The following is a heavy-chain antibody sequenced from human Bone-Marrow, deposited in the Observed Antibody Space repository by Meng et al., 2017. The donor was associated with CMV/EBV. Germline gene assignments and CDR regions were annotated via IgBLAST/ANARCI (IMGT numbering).Heavy chain of an antibody. CDR1: GGTFSSYT. J-gene: IGHJ6*02. CDR3: ARAPIPHLYDFWSGYYGGDYYGMDV. V-gene: IGHV1-69*02. CDR2: IIPILGIA. Sequence: SVKVSCKASGGTFSSYTISWVRQAPGQGLEWMGRIIPILGIANYAQKFQGRVTITADKSTSTAYMELSSLRSEDTAVYYCARAPIPHLYDFWSGYYGGDYYGMDVWGQGTTVTVSS. D-gene: IGHD3-3*01.